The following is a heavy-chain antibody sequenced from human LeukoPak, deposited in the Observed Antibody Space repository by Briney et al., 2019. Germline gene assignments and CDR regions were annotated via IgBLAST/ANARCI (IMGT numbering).Heavy chain of an antibody. CDR1: GFAVTSSY. CDR3: ARGGDMVGTTKVPFDY. CDR2: ISSGSST. J-gene: IGHJ4*02. D-gene: IGHD1-26*01. V-gene: IGHV3-53*01. Sequence: PGGSLRLSCAVSGFAVTSSYMTWVRQTPGKGLEWVSIISSGSSTYYIDSVKGRFTISRDNSKNTLYLQMESLRAEDTAVYYCARGGDMVGTTKVPFDYWGRGTLVTVSS.